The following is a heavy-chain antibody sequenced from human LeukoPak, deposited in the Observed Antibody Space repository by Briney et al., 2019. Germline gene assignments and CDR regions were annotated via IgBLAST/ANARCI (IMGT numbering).Heavy chain of an antibody. D-gene: IGHD6-13*01. CDR1: GFTFSSYW. Sequence: PGGSLRLSCAASGFTFSSYWMSWVRQAPGKGLEWVSNIKQDGGEKYYVDSVKGRFTISRDNAKNSLYLQMNSLRAEDTAVYYCARDEAAAGRGRWFYPWGQGTLVTVSS. V-gene: IGHV3-7*01. CDR2: IKQDGGEK. J-gene: IGHJ5*02. CDR3: ARDEAAAGRGRWFYP.